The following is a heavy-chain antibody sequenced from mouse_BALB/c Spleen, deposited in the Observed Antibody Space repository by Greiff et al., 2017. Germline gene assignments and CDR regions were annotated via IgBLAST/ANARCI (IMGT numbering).Heavy chain of an antibody. CDR1: GYTFTSYV. D-gene: IGHD2-1*01. Sequence: EVQLVESGPELVKPGASVKMSCKASGYTFTSYVMHWVKQKPGQGLEWIGYINPYNDGTKYNEKFKGKATLTSDKSSSTAYMELSSLTSEDSAVYFCARVDGNYRFAYWGQGTLVTVSA. CDR3: ARVDGNYRFAY. V-gene: IGHV1-14*01. CDR2: INPYNDGT. J-gene: IGHJ3*01.